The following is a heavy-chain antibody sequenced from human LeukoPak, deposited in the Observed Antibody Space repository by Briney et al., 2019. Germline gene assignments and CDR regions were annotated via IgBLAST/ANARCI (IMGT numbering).Heavy chain of an antibody. D-gene: IGHD1-7*01. J-gene: IGHJ6*02. CDR3: ARASADGELELPYYYGMDV. V-gene: IGHV1-69*04. Sequence: GASVKVSCKASGYTFTSYGISWVRQAPGQGLEWMGRIIPILGIANYAQKFQGRVTITADKSTSTAYMELSSLRSEDTAVYYCARASADGELELPYYYGMDVWGQGTTVTVSS. CDR2: IIPILGIA. CDR1: GYTFTSYG.